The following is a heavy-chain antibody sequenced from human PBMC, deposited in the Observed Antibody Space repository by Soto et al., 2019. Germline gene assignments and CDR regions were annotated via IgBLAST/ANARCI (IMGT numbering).Heavy chain of an antibody. J-gene: IGHJ6*02. Sequence: EVQLVESGGGLIQPGGSLRLSCAASGFTVSSNYMSWVRQAPGKGLEWVSVIYSGGSTYYADSVKGRFTISRDNSKNTPHLPVNTLSAADTAAYYSAREWARPHYYGMDVWGHGPTATVS. V-gene: IGHV3-53*01. CDR3: AREWARPHYYGMDV. CDR1: GFTVSSNY. D-gene: IGHD1-26*01. CDR2: IYSGGST.